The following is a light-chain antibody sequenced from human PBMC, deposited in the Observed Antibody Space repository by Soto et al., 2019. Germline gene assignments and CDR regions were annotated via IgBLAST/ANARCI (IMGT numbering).Light chain of an antibody. CDR3: SSYTSTSSSV. Sequence: QSALTQPASVSGSPGQSITISCAGTSSDIGIYNYVSWYQQHPGKAPKLIIYDVSNRPSGVSNRFPGSKSGNTASLTISGLQAEDEADYYCSSYTSTSSSVFGTGTKLTVL. J-gene: IGLJ1*01. CDR2: DVS. CDR1: SSDIGIYNY. V-gene: IGLV2-14*03.